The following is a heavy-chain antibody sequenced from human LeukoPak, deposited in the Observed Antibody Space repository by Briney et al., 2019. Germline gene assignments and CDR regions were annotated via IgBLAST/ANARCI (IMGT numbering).Heavy chain of an antibody. CDR2: ISYDGSNK. CDR1: GFTFSSYG. J-gene: IGHJ4*02. Sequence: GGSLRLSCAASGFTFSSYGMHWVRQAPGKGLEWVAVISYDGSNKYYADSVKGRFTISRDNSKNTLYLEMNSLRAEDTAVYYCAKDLRLVRVLDYWGQGTLVTASS. D-gene: IGHD6-19*01. CDR3: AKDLRLVRVLDY. V-gene: IGHV3-30*18.